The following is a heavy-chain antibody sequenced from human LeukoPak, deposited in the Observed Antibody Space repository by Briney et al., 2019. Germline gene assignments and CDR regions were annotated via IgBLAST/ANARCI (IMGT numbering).Heavy chain of an antibody. CDR3: ARQLGYCSSTSCYELDY. Sequence: PSETLSLTCTVSRGSLCSSSDSRGWSRQPPGEGLGWIGGIYYSGSTYYNPSLKSRVTISVDTSKNQYSLKLSSVTAADTAVYYCARQLGYCSSTSCYELDYWGQGTLVTVSS. V-gene: IGHV4-39*01. J-gene: IGHJ4*02. CDR2: IYYSGST. D-gene: IGHD2-2*01. CDR1: RGSLCSSSDS.